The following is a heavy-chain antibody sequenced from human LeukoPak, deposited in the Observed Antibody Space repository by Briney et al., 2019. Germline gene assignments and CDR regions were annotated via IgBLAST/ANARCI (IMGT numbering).Heavy chain of an antibody. CDR2: INPNSGGT. D-gene: IGHD5-18*01. J-gene: IGHJ4*02. CDR3: AREKERSGYNYGSSLFDY. CDR1: GYTFTGYY. V-gene: IGHV1-2*02. Sequence: ASVKVSCKASGYTFTGYYMHWVRQAPGQGLEWMGWINPNSGGTNYAQKFQGRVTMTGDTSISTAYMELSRLRSDDTAVYYCAREKERSGYNYGSSLFDYWGQGTLVTVSS.